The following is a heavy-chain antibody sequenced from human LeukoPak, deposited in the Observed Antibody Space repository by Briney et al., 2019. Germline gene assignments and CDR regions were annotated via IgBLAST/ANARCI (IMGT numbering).Heavy chain of an antibody. V-gene: IGHV3-21*01. CDR1: GFTFSTYS. Sequence: PGGCLRLSCAASGFTFSTYSMNWVRQAPGKGLEWVSSITSSSTSIYFADSVKGRFTISRDNAKNSLYLQMNSLRAEDTAVYYSARTYYDILTGYNPYFDYWGQGTLVTVSS. CDR3: ARTYYDILTGYNPYFDY. CDR2: ITSSSTSI. J-gene: IGHJ4*02. D-gene: IGHD3-9*01.